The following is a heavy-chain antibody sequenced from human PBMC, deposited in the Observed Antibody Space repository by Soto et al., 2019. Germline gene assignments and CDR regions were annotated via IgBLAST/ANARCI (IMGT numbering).Heavy chain of an antibody. J-gene: IGHJ4*02. CDR1: GGSVRSSSYY. D-gene: IGHD6-13*01. V-gene: IGHV4-39*01. Sequence: QLRLQESGPGLVKSSETLSLTCTVSGGSVRSSSYYWGWIRQPPGKGLEWIASIYYSGRTHNNPALKNPDTXSXXXCXHQFALKMHSVTASDTAVYYCARHEGGAAAARPLDYWGQGTLVTVSS. CDR2: IYYSGRT. CDR3: ARHEGGAAAARPLDY.